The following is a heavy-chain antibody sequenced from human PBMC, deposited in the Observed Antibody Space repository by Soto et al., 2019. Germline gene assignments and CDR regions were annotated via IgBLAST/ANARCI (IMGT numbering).Heavy chain of an antibody. D-gene: IGHD5-18*01. CDR2: ISWDGGST. CDR3: AKEIGTGYSYGPDY. Sequence: GGSLRLSCAASGFTFDDYTMHWVRQAPGKGLEWVSLISWDGGSTYYADSVKGRFTISRDNSKNSLYLQMNSLRTEDTALYYCAKEIGTGYSYGPDYWGQGTLVTVSS. V-gene: IGHV3-43*01. CDR1: GFTFDDYT. J-gene: IGHJ4*02.